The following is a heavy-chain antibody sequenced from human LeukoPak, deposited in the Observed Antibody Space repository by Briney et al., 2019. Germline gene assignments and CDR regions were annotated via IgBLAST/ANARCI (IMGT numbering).Heavy chain of an antibody. CDR1: GFTFSGSA. J-gene: IGHJ4*02. CDR2: IRSKANSYAT. Sequence: GGPLRLSCAASGFTFSGSAIHWVRQASGKGLEWVGRIRSKANSYATSSAASVKGRFTISRDDSKNTAYLQMSSLKTEDTAVYYCTRDYGVLFDYWGQGTLVTISS. D-gene: IGHD4-17*01. CDR3: TRDYGVLFDY. V-gene: IGHV3-73*01.